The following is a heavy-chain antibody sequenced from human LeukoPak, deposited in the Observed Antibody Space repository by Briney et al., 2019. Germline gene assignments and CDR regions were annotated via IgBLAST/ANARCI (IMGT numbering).Heavy chain of an antibody. J-gene: IGHJ5*02. D-gene: IGHD2-2*01. V-gene: IGHV1-18*04. Sequence: ASVKVSCKASGYTFTSYGISWVRQAPGQGLEYMGWISAYNGNTNYAQKLQGRVTMTTDTSTSTAYMELRSLRSDDTAVHYCARAPGYCSSTSCSPTHNWFDPCGQGTLVTVSS. CDR3: ARAPGYCSSTSCSPTHNWFDP. CDR1: GYTFTSYG. CDR2: ISAYNGNT.